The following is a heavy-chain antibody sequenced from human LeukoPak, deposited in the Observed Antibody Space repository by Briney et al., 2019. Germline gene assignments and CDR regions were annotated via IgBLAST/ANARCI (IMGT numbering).Heavy chain of an antibody. CDR3: ARDGPGYSSTSTDYMDV. J-gene: IGHJ6*03. Sequence: ASVKVSCKASGYTFRIYYMHWVRQAPGQGLEWMGIINPITGATTYARSLQDRITITRDTSTSTIYMELSSLRSEDTAVYFCARDGPGYSSTSTDYMDVWGKGTTVTVSS. CDR1: GYTFRIYY. V-gene: IGHV1-46*01. CDR2: INPITGAT. D-gene: IGHD6-13*01.